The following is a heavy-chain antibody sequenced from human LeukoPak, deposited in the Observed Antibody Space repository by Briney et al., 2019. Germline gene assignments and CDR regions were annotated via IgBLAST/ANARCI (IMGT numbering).Heavy chain of an antibody. J-gene: IGHJ4*02. Sequence: PGGSLRLSCAASGFTFSCYAMSWVRQAPGKGLEWVSAISGSGGSTYYADSVKGRFTISRDNSKNTLYLQMNSLRAEDAAVYYCAKDRGSSTMWYYFDYWGQGTLVTVSS. V-gene: IGHV3-23*01. D-gene: IGHD3-10*02. CDR1: GFTFSCYA. CDR3: AKDRGSSTMWYYFDY. CDR2: ISGSGGST.